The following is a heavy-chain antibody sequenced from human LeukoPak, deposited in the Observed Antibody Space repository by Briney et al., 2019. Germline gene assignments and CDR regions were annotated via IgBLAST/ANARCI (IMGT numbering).Heavy chain of an antibody. CDR1: GGSISSSSYY. V-gene: IGHV4-39*01. CDR3: AGLYCSSTSCYYNWFDP. Sequence: SETLSLTCTVSGGSISSSSYYWGWIRQPPGKGLEWIGSIYYSGSTYYNPSLKSRVTISVDTSKNQFSLKLSSVTAADTAVYCCAGLYCSSTSCYYNWFDPWGQGTLVTVSS. J-gene: IGHJ5*02. CDR2: IYYSGST. D-gene: IGHD2-2*01.